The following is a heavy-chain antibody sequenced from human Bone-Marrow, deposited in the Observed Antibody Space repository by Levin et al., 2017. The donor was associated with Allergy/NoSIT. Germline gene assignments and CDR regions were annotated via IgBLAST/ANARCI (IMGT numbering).Heavy chain of an antibody. J-gene: IGHJ5*02. CDR2: IIPIFGTA. D-gene: IGHD1-26*01. CDR1: GGTFSSYA. CDR3: ARDQSSPPRGSYSVCGWFDP. Sequence: SVKVSCKASGGTFSSYAISWVRQAPGQGLEWMGGIIPIFGTANYAQKFQGRVTITADESTSTAYMELSSLRSEDTAVYYCARDQSSPPRGSYSVCGWFDPWGQGTLVTVSS. V-gene: IGHV1-69*13.